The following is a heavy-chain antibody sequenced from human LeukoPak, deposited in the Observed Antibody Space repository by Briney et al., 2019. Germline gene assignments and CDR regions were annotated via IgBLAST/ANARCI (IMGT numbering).Heavy chain of an antibody. V-gene: IGHV3-7*04. Sequence: PGGSLRLSCAASGFTFSDYWMSWVRQAPGQGLEWVAKINQDGREQHFVDSVKGRFTISRDNAQNSLFLQMDSLRAEDTAVYYCTGGALDYWGQGALVSDSS. J-gene: IGHJ4*02. CDR3: TGGALDY. CDR2: INQDGREQ. CDR1: GFTFSDYW.